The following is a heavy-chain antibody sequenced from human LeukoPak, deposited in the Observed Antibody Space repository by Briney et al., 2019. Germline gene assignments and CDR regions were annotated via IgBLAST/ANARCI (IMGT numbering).Heavy chain of an antibody. J-gene: IGHJ4*02. CDR1: GFTFNNHW. CDR3: GRDVNWNQIDY. Sequence: GGSLRLSCAASGFTFNNHWMHWVRQAPGKGLVWISRINTYGSTTDYADSVKGRFTISRDNAKNTLYLQMNSLRAEDTAVYYCGRDVNWNQIDYWGQGSLVTVSS. D-gene: IGHD1-20*01. CDR2: INTYGSTT. V-gene: IGHV3-74*01.